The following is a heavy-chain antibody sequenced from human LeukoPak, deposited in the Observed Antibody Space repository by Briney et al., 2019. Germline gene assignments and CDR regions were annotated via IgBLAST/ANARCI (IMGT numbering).Heavy chain of an antibody. CDR1: GVSFSGYY. Sequence: PSETLSLTCAVYGVSFSGYYLSWIRQPPGKGLEWIWEINHNGSTNYNPSLKSRVTISVDTSKNQFPLNLSSVTAADTAVYYCARHFFGTGTTRLNWFDPRGQGTLVTVSS. CDR2: INHNGST. J-gene: IGHJ5*02. CDR3: ARHFFGTGTTRLNWFDP. D-gene: IGHD1-1*01. V-gene: IGHV4-34*01.